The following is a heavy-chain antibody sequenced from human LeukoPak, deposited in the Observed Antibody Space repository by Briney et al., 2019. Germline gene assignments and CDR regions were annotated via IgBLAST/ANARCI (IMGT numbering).Heavy chain of an antibody. D-gene: IGHD5-18*01. J-gene: IGHJ4*02. Sequence: ASETLSLTCTVSGGSIINYYWSWIRQPPGKGLEWIGYVYYTGSTNYNPSLKSRVTTSVDTSKNQFSLKLSSVTAADTAVYYCARVQIGYSYGLFDYWGQGTLVTVSS. CDR3: ARVQIGYSYGLFDY. CDR2: VYYTGST. CDR1: GGSIINYY. V-gene: IGHV4-59*01.